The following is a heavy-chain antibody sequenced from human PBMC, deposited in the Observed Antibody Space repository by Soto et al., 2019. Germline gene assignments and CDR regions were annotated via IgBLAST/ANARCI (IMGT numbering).Heavy chain of an antibody. Sequence: EVQLLESGGGLVQPGGTLRLSCAASGFTFSSYDMSWVRQAPGKGLEWVSAISGSGVGTFYAESVKGRFTISRDNSKNTLYVQVNSLRVEDTAIYYCAKEDDAWTNGYFDLWGQGTMVTVSS. V-gene: IGHV3-23*01. CDR2: ISGSGVGT. CDR3: AKEDDAWTNGYFDL. J-gene: IGHJ3*01. D-gene: IGHD2-8*01. CDR1: GFTFSSYD.